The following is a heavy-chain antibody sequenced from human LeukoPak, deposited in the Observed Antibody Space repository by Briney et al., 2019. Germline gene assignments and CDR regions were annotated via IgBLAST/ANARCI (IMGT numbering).Heavy chain of an antibody. CDR1: GFTFSSYA. V-gene: IGHV3-30*04. CDR3: ARDSAYFDWLTVYYYYYYMDV. CDR2: ISCDGSNK. D-gene: IGHD3-9*01. J-gene: IGHJ6*03. Sequence: GGSLRLSCAASGFTFSSYAMHWVRQAPGKGLEWVAVISCDGSNKYYADSVKGRFTISRDNSKNTLYLQMNSLRAEDTAVYYCARDSAYFDWLTVYYYYYYMDVWGKGTTVTVS.